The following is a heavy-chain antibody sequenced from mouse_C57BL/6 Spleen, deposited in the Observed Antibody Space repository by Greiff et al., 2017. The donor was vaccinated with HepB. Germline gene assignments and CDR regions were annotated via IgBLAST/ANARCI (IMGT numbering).Heavy chain of an antibody. Sequence: VKVVDSGAELVKPGASVKISCKASGYAFSSYWMNWVKQRPGKGLEWIGQIYPGDGDTNYNGKFKGKATLTADKSSSTAYMQLSSLTSEDSAVYFCARRGWLLRAMDYWGQGTSVTVSS. CDR2: IYPGDGDT. CDR3: ARRGWLLRAMDY. J-gene: IGHJ4*01. CDR1: GYAFSSYW. D-gene: IGHD2-3*01. V-gene: IGHV1-80*01.